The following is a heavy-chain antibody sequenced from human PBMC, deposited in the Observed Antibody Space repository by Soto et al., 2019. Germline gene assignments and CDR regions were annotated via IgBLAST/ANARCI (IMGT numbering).Heavy chain of an antibody. V-gene: IGHV3-23*01. CDR1: GFTFSNFA. CDR2: ISGSGGST. Sequence: VQLLQSGGGLVEPGGSLRLSCAASGFTFSNFAMTWVRQAPGKGLEWVSSISGSGGSTYFPDSVKGRFTIFRDNSKNTWHLQMITVGAEDTAVDFCATEQLDHEAGTSYIFDSWGQGILVTV. D-gene: IGHD1-1*01. CDR3: ATEQLDHEAGTSYIFDS. J-gene: IGHJ4*02.